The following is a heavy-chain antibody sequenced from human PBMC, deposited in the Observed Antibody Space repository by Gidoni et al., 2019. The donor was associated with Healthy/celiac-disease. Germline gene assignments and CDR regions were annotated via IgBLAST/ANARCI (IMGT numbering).Heavy chain of an antibody. D-gene: IGHD2-21*02. J-gene: IGHJ3*02. Sequence: QVQLVQSGAEVKKPGSSVNVSCKASVGTFSSYAISWVRQTPGQGLEWMGRIIPILGIANYAQKFQGRVTITADKSTSTAYMELSSLRSEDTAVYYCATRRPPAVVVTAIGDHDAFDIWGQGTMVTVSS. CDR2: IIPILGIA. V-gene: IGHV1-69*04. CDR1: VGTFSSYA. CDR3: ATRRPPAVVVTAIGDHDAFDI.